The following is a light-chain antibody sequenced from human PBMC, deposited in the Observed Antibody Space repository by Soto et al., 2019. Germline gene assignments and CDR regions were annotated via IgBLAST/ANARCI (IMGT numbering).Light chain of an antibody. CDR3: QQYGSSGT. CDR2: GIS. V-gene: IGKV3-20*01. J-gene: IGKJ5*01. Sequence: EVVMTQSPATLSVSPGERATLSCRASQSVTSNYLAWYQQKPGQAPRLLIYGISSRATGVPDRFSGSGSGTDFTLTISRLEPEDFAVYYCQQYGSSGTFGQGTRLEIK. CDR1: QSVTSNY.